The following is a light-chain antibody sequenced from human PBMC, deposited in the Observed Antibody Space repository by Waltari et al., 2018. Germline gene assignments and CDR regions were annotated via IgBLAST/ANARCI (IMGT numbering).Light chain of an antibody. J-gene: IGLJ2*01. CDR2: DVY. V-gene: IGLV2-14*03. CDR1: SSDIGGYVY. CDR3: SSYTANSLVV. Sequence: QSALTQPPSVSGSPGPSITIPCTGCSSDIGGYVYVSWYQQHPAKPPKLLIYDVYIRPSGVSDRFAGSKSGNTASLTISGLQAEDEADYFCSSYTANSLVVFGGGTKVTVL.